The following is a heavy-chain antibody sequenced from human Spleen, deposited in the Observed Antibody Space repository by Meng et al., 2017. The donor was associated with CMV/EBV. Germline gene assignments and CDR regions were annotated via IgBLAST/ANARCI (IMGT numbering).Heavy chain of an antibody. J-gene: IGHJ4*02. V-gene: IGHV3-30*04. D-gene: IGHD2-8*01. Sequence: GESLKISCAVSRFTLRSYEMSWVRQAPGKGLEWVAVISYDGSTKSYADSVKGRFTISRDNSRTTLSLQMNSWTPEDTAVYYCARDGDLVLVIYAVQTTHIDYWGQGTLVTVSS. CDR1: RFTLRSYE. CDR3: ARDGDLVLVIYAVQTTHIDY. CDR2: ISYDGSTK.